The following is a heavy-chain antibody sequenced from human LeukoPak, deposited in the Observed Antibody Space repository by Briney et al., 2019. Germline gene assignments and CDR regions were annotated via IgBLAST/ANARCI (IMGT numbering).Heavy chain of an antibody. CDR1: GFTLSSYW. CDR3: AGGPAY. D-gene: IGHD1-14*01. CDR2: ISTDGSTT. J-gene: IGHJ4*02. Sequence: GGSLRLSCAASGFTLSSYWMHWVRQAPGKGLVWVSRISTDGSTTTYADSVKGRFTISRDNAKNTAYLQMNSLRAEDTAVYYCAGGPAYWGQGTLVTVSS. V-gene: IGHV3-74*01.